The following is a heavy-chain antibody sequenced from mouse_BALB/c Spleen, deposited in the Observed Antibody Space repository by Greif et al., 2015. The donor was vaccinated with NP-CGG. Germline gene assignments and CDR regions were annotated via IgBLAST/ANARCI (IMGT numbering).Heavy chain of an antibody. J-gene: IGHJ4*01. CDR3: ARSATSDY. CDR2: INPSTGYT. Sequence: VQLHQSGAELAKPGASVKMSCKASGYTFTSYWMHWVKQRPGQGLEWIGYINPSTGYTEYNQKFKDKATLTADKSSSAAYMRLSSLTSEDSAVYYCARSATSDYWGQGTSVTVSS. CDR1: GYTFTSYW. V-gene: IGHV1-7*01.